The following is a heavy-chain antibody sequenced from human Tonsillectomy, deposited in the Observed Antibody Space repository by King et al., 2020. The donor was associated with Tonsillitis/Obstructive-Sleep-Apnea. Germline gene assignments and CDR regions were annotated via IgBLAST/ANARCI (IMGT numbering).Heavy chain of an antibody. D-gene: IGHD4-17*01. J-gene: IGHJ3*02. Sequence: VQLQQWGAGLLKPSETLSLTCAVYGGSFSGYYWTWIRQPPGKGLEWIGEINHSGSTHYNPSLKSRVTISVDTSKNQFYLKLSSVTAADTALYYCARGGTTVSWGIWGQGTMVTVSS. CDR2: INHSGST. V-gene: IGHV4-34*01. CDR1: GGSFSGYY. CDR3: ARGGTTVSWGI.